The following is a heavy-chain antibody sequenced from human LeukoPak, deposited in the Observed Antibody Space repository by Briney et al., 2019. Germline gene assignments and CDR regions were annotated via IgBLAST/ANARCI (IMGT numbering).Heavy chain of an antibody. CDR1: GSPFDDYA. J-gene: IGHJ6*03. CDR2: FSWDGGGT. D-gene: IGHD6-13*01. V-gene: IGHV3-43D*03. Sequence: GGSLRLSCAAPGSPFDDYAMNWVGQAPGQGRGWGCLFSWDGGGTYYADSAKGRFTISRDNSKNSLYLQMNSLRAEDTALYYCAKPLGSSSWYYMDVWGKGSTVTVSS. CDR3: AKPLGSSSWYYMDV.